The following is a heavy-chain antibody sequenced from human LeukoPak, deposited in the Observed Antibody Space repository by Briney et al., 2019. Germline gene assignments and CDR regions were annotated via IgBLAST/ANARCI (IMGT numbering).Heavy chain of an antibody. CDR1: GFTFSSYA. CDR2: ISGSGGST. CDR3: AKAIVSGYGYYFDY. Sequence: PGGSLRLSCAASGFTFSSYAMSWVRQAPGKGLEWVSAISGSGGSTYYADSVKGRFTTSRDNSKNTLYLQMNSLRAEDTAVYYCAKAIVSGYGYYFDYWGQGTLVTVSS. D-gene: IGHD5-12*01. V-gene: IGHV3-23*01. J-gene: IGHJ4*02.